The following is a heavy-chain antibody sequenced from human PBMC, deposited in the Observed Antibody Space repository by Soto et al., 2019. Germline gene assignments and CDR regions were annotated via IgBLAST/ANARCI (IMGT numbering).Heavy chain of an antibody. J-gene: IGHJ4*02. V-gene: IGHV4-59*12. D-gene: IGHD3-22*01. CDR1: GGSISSYY. Sequence: PSETLSLTCTVSGGSISSYYWSWIRQPPGKGLEWIGYIYYSGSTNYNPSLKSRVTISVDTSKNQFSLKLSSVTAADTAVYYCARVWDSSGLDSYYFDYWGQGTLVTVSS. CDR2: IYYSGST. CDR3: ARVWDSSGLDSYYFDY.